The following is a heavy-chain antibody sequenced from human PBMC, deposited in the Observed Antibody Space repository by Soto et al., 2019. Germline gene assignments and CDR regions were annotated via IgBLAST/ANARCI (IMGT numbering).Heavy chain of an antibody. CDR3: AKDPKRVVVPAATGGMDV. D-gene: IGHD2-2*01. Sequence: SAVKVCCEASGYTFTDYYMHWVRQAPGQRLEWMGWINPNSGGTNYAQKFQGRVTMTRVTSISTAYMELSSLRSDDTALYYCAKDPKRVVVPAATGGMDVWGQGNTVTVS. CDR2: INPNSGGT. CDR1: GYTFTDYY. V-gene: IGHV1-2*02. J-gene: IGHJ6*02.